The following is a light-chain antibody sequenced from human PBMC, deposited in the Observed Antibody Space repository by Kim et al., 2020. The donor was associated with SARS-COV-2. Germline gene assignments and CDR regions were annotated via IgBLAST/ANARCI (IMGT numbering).Light chain of an antibody. CDR2: LGS. CDR1: QSLLHSNGYKY. V-gene: IGKV2-28*01. CDR3: MQALQIRT. Sequence: DIVMTQSPLSLPVTPGEPASISCRSSQSLLHSNGYKYLDWYLQKPGQSPQLLIYLGSNRASGVPDRFSGSGSGTDFTLKIRRVEAEYVGVYYCMQALQIRTFGQGTKVDIK. J-gene: IGKJ1*01.